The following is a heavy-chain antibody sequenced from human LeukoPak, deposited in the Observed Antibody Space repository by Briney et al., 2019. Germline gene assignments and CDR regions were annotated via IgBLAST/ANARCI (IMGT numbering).Heavy chain of an antibody. CDR2: IYYRVTS. D-gene: IGHD6-13*01. CDR1: GDSISTYY. CDR3: APMGGVDQQQLDSSIDY. Sequence: KPSETLSLTCTVSGDSISTYYWSWIWQPPGKGLEWIGYIYYRVTSDYNPSLKSRVTMSVDTSKNQFSLKLSSVTAADTAVYYCAPMGGVDQQQLDSSIDYWGQGTLVTVSS. J-gene: IGHJ4*02. V-gene: IGHV4-59*12.